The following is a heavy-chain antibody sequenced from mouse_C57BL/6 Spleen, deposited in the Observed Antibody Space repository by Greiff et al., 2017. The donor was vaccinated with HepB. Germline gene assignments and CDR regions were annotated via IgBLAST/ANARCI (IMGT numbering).Heavy chain of an antibody. CDR2: INPSTGGT. CDR1: GYSFTGYY. CDR3: ARQGYYGSSYAMDY. D-gene: IGHD1-1*01. J-gene: IGHJ4*01. V-gene: IGHV1-42*01. Sequence: EVKLQESGPELVKPGASVKISCKASGYSFTGYYMNWVKQSPEKSLEWIGEINPSTGGTTYNQKFKAKATLTVDKSSSTAYMQLKSLTSEDSAVYYCARQGYYGSSYAMDYWGQGTSVTVAS.